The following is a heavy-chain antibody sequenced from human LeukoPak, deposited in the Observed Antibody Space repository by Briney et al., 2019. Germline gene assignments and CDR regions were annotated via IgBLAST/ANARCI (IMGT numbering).Heavy chain of an antibody. J-gene: IGHJ4*02. CDR2: ISAYNGNT. D-gene: IGHD3-22*01. V-gene: IGHV1-18*01. CDR1: GYTFTSYD. CDR3: ARDQVMTAIVVITMVPFDY. Sequence: ASVKVSCKASGYTFTSYDINWVRQATGQGLEWMGWISAYNGNTNYAQKLQGRVTMTTDTSTSTAYMELRSLRSDDTAVYYCARDQVMTAIVVITMVPFDYWGQGTLVTVSS.